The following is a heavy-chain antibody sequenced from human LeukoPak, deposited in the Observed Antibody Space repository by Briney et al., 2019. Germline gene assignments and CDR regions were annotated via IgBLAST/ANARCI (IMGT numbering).Heavy chain of an antibody. CDR2: IYYSGST. V-gene: IGHV4-30-4*08. J-gene: IGHJ6*02. CDR1: GGSISSGDYY. Sequence: SETLSLTCTVSGGSISSGDYYWSWIRQPPGKGLEWIGYIYYSGSTYYNPSLKSRVTISVDTSKNQFSLKLSSVTAADTAVYYCAREAGGDCPTCYYYGMDVWGQGTTVTVSS. CDR3: AREAGGDCPTCYYYGMDV. D-gene: IGHD2-21*02.